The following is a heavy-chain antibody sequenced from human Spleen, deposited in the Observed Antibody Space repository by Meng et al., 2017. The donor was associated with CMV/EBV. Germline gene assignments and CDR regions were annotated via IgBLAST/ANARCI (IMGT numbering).Heavy chain of an antibody. CDR1: GYTFTSYG. V-gene: IGHV1-18*01. Sequence: ASVKVSCKASGYTFTSYGISWVRQAPGQGLEWMGWISGYNGNTNYAQKFQGRVTITTDESTSTAYMELSSLRSEDTAVYYCARAGDGSWYADHFQHWGQGTLVTVSS. D-gene: IGHD6-13*01. CDR3: ARAGDGSWYADHFQH. J-gene: IGHJ1*01. CDR2: ISGYNGNT.